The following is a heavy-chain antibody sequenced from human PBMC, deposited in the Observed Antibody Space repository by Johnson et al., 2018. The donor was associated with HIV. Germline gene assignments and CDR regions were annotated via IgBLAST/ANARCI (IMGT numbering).Heavy chain of an antibody. CDR1: GFSFSNYA. CDR3: ASTDDAFDI. V-gene: IGHV3-30*02. J-gene: IGHJ3*02. Sequence: QVQVVESGGGVVQPGRSLRLSCAASGFSFSNYAMDWVRQAPGKGLEWVAFIRNDGSNKYYADSVKGRFTISRDNSKNTLYLQMNSLRAEDTAVYYCASTDDAFDIWGQGTMVTVSS. CDR2: IRNDGSNK. D-gene: IGHD4-17*01.